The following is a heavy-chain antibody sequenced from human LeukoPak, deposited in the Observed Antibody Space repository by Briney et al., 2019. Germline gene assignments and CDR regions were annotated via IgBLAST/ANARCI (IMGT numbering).Heavy chain of an antibody. J-gene: IGHJ4*02. D-gene: IGHD1-26*01. CDR3: AKRSGSYRNFDY. CDR1: GFTFSSYA. Sequence: GGSLRLSCAASGFTFSSYAMSWVRQAPGKGLEWVSAISGSGGSTYYADSVKGRFTISRDNSKNALYLQMNSLRAEDTAVYYCAKRSGSYRNFDYWGQGTPVTVSS. CDR2: ISGSGGST. V-gene: IGHV3-23*01.